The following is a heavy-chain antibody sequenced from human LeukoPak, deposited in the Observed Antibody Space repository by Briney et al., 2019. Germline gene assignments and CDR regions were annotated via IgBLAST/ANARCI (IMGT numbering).Heavy chain of an antibody. CDR1: GFTFGDYA. D-gene: IGHD3-3*01. V-gene: IGHV3-49*03. CDR3: TRDHDFWSGPFDV. CDR2: IRSKAYGGTT. J-gene: IGHJ6*04. Sequence: GGSLRLSCTASGFTFGDYAMSWFRQAPGKGLEWVGFIRSKAYGGTTEYAPSVKGRFIISRDDSKSTAYLQMNSLKTEDTAVYYCTRDHDFWSGPFDVWGKGTTVTVSS.